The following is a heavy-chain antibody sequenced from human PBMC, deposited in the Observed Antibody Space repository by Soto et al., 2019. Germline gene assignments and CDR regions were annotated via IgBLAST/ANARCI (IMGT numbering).Heavy chain of an antibody. CDR1: GGAFSSYT. J-gene: IGHJ4*02. D-gene: IGHD3-10*01. Sequence: QVQLVQSGAEVKKPGSSVKVSCKVSGGAFSSYTLNWVRQAPGQGLEWMGRITPIVDTIRYAQKFQGRVTITADKSTSTAYMELSSLRSEDTAVYYCAGRAYYGSGTYVYWGQGTLVTVSS. V-gene: IGHV1-69*08. CDR3: AGRAYYGSGTYVY. CDR2: ITPIVDTI.